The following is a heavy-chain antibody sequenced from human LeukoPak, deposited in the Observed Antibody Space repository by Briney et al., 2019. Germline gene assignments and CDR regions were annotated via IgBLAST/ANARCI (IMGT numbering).Heavy chain of an antibody. V-gene: IGHV1-46*01. CDR1: GYTFTSYY. CDR3: ARDENGYYDSSGYSLAV. CDR2: INPSGGST. Sequence: ASVKVSCKASGYTFTSYYMHWVRQAPGQGLEWMGIINPSGGSTSYAQKFQGRVTMTRDTSTSTVYMELGSLRSEDTAVYYCARDENGYYDSSGYSLAVWGQGTMVTVSS. D-gene: IGHD3-22*01. J-gene: IGHJ3*01.